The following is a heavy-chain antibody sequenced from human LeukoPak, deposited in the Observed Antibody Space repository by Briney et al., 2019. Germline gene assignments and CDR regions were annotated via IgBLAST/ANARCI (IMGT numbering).Heavy chain of an antibody. Sequence: GGSLRLSCAASGFTFSNYWMHWVRQAPGKGLVWVSRINSDGINTSYADSVKGRFTISRDNAKNSLYLQMNSLRAEDTAVYYCASWSSGYPRRDAFDIWGQGTMVTVSS. V-gene: IGHV3-74*01. CDR3: ASWSSGYPRRDAFDI. CDR2: INSDGINT. J-gene: IGHJ3*02. CDR1: GFTFSNYW. D-gene: IGHD3-22*01.